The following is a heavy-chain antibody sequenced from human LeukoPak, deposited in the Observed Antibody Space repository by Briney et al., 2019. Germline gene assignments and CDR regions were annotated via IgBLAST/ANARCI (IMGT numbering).Heavy chain of an antibody. J-gene: IGHJ5*02. CDR3: AVSVGATSEWFDP. D-gene: IGHD1-26*01. V-gene: IGHV3-11*04. CDR2: ISSSGITI. CDR1: GFTFSGYY. Sequence: GGSLTLSCAASGFTFSGYYMSWIRQAPGKGLEWVSYISSSGITIYYADSATGRFNISRDNAKTSLYLQMNSLRAEDTAVYYCAVSVGATSEWFDPWGQGTLVTVSS.